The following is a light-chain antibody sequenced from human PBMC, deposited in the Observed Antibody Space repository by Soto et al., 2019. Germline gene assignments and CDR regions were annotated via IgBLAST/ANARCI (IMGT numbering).Light chain of an antibody. CDR3: QQYNSYSPRT. V-gene: IGKV1-5*01. Sequence: DIQMTQSPSTLSASVGDRVTITCRASQSISSWLAWYQQKPGKAPKLLIYDASSLESGVPSRFSGSGSGTEFTLSVRSLQPDDFATDYCQQYNSYSPRTFGQGPKVEIK. CDR2: DAS. J-gene: IGKJ1*01. CDR1: QSISSW.